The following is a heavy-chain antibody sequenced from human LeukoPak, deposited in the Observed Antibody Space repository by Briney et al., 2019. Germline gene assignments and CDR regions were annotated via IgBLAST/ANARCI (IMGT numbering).Heavy chain of an antibody. V-gene: IGHV3-30*18. CDR3: AKVPVTTGVQG. CDR1: GFTFSSYG. D-gene: IGHD4-23*01. J-gene: IGHJ4*02. CDR2: ISYDGSNK. Sequence: PGRSLRLSCAASGFTFSSYGMLWLRQAPGKGLEGVAVISYDGSNKYYADSVKGRFTISRDNSKNTLYLQMNSLRAEDTAVYYCAKVPVTTGVQGWGQGTLVTVSS.